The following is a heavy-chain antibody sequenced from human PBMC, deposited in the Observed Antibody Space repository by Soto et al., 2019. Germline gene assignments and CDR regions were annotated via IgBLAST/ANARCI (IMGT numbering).Heavy chain of an antibody. CDR2: MYYSGST. V-gene: IGHV4-39*01. J-gene: IGHJ3*02. D-gene: IGHD3-10*01. CDR1: GGSISSYY. Sequence: SETLSLTCTVSGGSISSYYWAWIRQPPGKGLEWIGSMYYSGSTYNNPSLKSRVTMSVDTPKKQFSLKLSSVTAADTAVYYCARLFYYGSGSYDAFDIWGQGTMVTVSS. CDR3: ARLFYYGSGSYDAFDI.